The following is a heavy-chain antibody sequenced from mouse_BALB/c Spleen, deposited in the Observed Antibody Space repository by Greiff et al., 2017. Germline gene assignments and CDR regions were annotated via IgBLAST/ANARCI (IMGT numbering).Heavy chain of an antibody. D-gene: IGHD2-1*01. Sequence: EVKLVESGGGLVQPGGSLKLSCAASGFTFSSYTMSWVRQTPEKRLEWVAYISNGGGSTYYPDTVKGRFTISRDNVKNTLYLQMSSLKSEDTAMYYCARQGGNYPFAYWGQGTLVTVSA. J-gene: IGHJ3*01. CDR3: ARQGGNYPFAY. CDR1: GFTFSSYT. V-gene: IGHV5-12-2*01. CDR2: ISNGGGST.